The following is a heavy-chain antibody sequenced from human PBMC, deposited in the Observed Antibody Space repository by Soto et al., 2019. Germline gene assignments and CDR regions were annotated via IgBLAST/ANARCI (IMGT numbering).Heavy chain of an antibody. CDR1: XXSXSNXXXX. Sequence: SETLSLTCTVXXXSXSNXXXXXXXXXQPPVKGLEWIGSIYYTGNTYYNPSLKSRVTISVDTSKNQFSLKLDSVTAAYTAVYFCERHSIWLLLSDYWXQG. CDR2: IYYTGNT. CDR3: ERHSIWLLLSDY. V-gene: IGHV4-39*01. J-gene: IGHJ4*02. D-gene: IGHD3-22*01.